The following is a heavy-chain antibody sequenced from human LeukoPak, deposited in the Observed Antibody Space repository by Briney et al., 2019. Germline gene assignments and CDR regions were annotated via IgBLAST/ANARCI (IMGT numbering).Heavy chain of an antibody. CDR1: DGPFSSSY. CDR2: ISHTGRT. D-gene: IGHD6-25*01. CDR3: ARGVSIAARYFDL. V-gene: IGHV4-34*01. Sequence: PSETLSLTCAVYDGPFSSSYWTWIRQPPGKGLEWIGEISHTGRTNYNPSLKSRVTISVDTSKTQFSLNLTSVTAADTAMYYCARGVSIAARYFDLWGRGTLVAVSS. J-gene: IGHJ2*01.